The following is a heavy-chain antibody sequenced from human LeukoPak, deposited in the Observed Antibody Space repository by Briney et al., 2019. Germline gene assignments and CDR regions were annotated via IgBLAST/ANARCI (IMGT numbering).Heavy chain of an antibody. CDR1: GFIFDNYA. Sequence: GGSLRLSCAAPGFIFDNYAIHWVRQAPGKGLEWVSYISRDSSTIFYADSVKGRFTISRDNAKSSLYLQMNSLRDEDTAVYYCVRESVVRGLDYWGQGTLVTVSS. J-gene: IGHJ4*02. V-gene: IGHV3-48*02. D-gene: IGHD3-10*01. CDR3: VRESVVRGLDY. CDR2: ISRDSSTI.